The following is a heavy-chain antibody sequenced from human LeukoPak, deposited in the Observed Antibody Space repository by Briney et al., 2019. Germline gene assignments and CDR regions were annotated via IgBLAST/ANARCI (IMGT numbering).Heavy chain of an antibody. J-gene: IGHJ4*02. Sequence: GGSLRLSCAASGFTFDDYGMSWVRQALGKGLEWVSGINWNGGSTGYADSVKGRFTISRDNAKNSLYLQMNSLRAEDTALYYCARPPHSGYDGPADYWGQGTLVTVSS. D-gene: IGHD5-12*01. CDR3: ARPPHSGYDGPADY. V-gene: IGHV3-20*04. CDR1: GFTFDDYG. CDR2: INWNGGST.